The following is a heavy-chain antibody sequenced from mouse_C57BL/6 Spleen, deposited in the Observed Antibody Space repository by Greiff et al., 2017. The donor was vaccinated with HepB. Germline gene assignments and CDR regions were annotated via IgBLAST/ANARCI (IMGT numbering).Heavy chain of an antibody. Sequence: QVQLQQSGAELARPGASVKLSCKASGYTFTSYGISWVKQRTGQGLEWIGEIYPRSGNTYYNEKFKGKATLTADKSSSTAYMELRSLTSEDSAVYFCARSSFITTVVATNYYAMDYWGQGTSVTVSS. CDR3: ARSSFITTVVATNYYAMDY. CDR1: GYTFTSYG. V-gene: IGHV1-81*01. D-gene: IGHD1-1*01. CDR2: IYPRSGNT. J-gene: IGHJ4*01.